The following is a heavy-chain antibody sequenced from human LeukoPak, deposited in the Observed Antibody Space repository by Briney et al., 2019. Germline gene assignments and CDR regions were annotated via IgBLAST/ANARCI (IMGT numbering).Heavy chain of an antibody. D-gene: IGHD6-13*01. CDR1: EYSFGTYW. Sequence: GESLNISCRGSEYSFGTYWIGWVRQMPGKGLEWMGIIHPGDSDTRYSPSFQGQVPISADKSISTAYLQWSSLKASDTAMYYCARPSGIAAAGFDYWGQGTLVTVSS. V-gene: IGHV5-51*01. J-gene: IGHJ4*02. CDR3: ARPSGIAAAGFDY. CDR2: IHPGDSDT.